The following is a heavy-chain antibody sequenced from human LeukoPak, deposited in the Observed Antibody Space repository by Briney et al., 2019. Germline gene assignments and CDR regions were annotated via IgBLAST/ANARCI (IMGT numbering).Heavy chain of an antibody. J-gene: IGHJ4*02. CDR2: IYHSGST. V-gene: IGHV4-30-2*01. CDR3: ARATTGTAPPDY. D-gene: IGHD1-1*01. CDR1: GGSISSGGYY. Sequence: SETLSLTCTDYGGSISSGGYYWSWIRQPPGKGLEWIGYIYHSGSTYYNPSLKSRVTISVDRSKNQFSLKLSSVTAADTAVYYCARATTGTAPPDYWGQGTLVTVSS.